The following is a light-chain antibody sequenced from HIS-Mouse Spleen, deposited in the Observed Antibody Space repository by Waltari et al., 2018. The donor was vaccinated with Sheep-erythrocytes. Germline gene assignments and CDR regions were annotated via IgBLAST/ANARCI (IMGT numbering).Light chain of an antibody. CDR1: SSDVGGYNS. CDR2: DVS. CDR3: CSYAGSSTPWV. Sequence: QSALTQPRSVSGSPGQSVTISCTGTSSDVGGYNSFSWYQQHPGKAPKLMIYDVSKRPSGVPDRFSGSKSGNTASLTISGLQAEDEADYYCCSYAGSSTPWVFGGGTKLTVL. V-gene: IGLV2-11*01. J-gene: IGLJ3*02.